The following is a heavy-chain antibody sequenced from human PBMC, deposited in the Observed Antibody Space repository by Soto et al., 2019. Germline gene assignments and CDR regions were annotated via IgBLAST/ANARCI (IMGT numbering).Heavy chain of an antibody. CDR2: INSDGSST. CDR1: GFTFSSYW. D-gene: IGHD6-6*01. Sequence: GGSLRLSCAASGFTFSSYWMHWVRQAPGKGLVWVSRINSDGSSTSYADSVKGRFTISRDHAKNTLYLQMNSLRAEDTAVYYCARDLYSSSSVSGQPGYYYYGMDVWGQGTTVTVSS. J-gene: IGHJ6*02. CDR3: ARDLYSSSSVSGQPGYYYYGMDV. V-gene: IGHV3-74*01.